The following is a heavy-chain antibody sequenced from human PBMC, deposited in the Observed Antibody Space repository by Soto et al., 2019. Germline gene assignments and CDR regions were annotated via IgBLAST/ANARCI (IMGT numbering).Heavy chain of an antibody. J-gene: IGHJ4*02. D-gene: IGHD1-1*01. CDR3: ARGRYGDY. V-gene: IGHV1-18*01. Sequence: QVHLVQSGAEVKKPGASVKVSCKGSGYAFTTYGITWVRQAPGQGLEWMGWISAHNGNTNYAQKLQGRVTVTRDTSTSTAYMEPRSLRSDDTAVYYCARGRYGDYGVKGALVTVSS. CDR2: ISAHNGNT. CDR1: GYAFTTYG.